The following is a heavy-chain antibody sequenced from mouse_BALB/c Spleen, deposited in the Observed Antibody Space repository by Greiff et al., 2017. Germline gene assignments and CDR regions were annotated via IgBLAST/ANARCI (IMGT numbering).Heavy chain of an antibody. CDR2: IYPYNGGT. V-gene: IGHV1S29*02. CDR1: GYSFTDYN. Sequence: VQLKESGPELVKPGASVKISCKASGYSFTDYNMHWVKQSHGKSLEWIGYIYPYNGGTGYNQKFKSKATLTVDNSSSTAYMELRSLTSEDSAVYYCARYYYGSSYDYFDYWGQGTTLTVSS. J-gene: IGHJ2*01. D-gene: IGHD1-1*01. CDR3: ARYYYGSSYDYFDY.